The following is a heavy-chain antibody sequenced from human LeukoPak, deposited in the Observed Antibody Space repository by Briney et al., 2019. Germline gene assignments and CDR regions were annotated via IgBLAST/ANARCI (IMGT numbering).Heavy chain of an antibody. V-gene: IGHV1-2*02. Sequence: ASVKVSCKASGYTFTGYYMHWVRQAPGQGLEWMGWINPNSGGTNYAQKFQGRVTMTRDTSISTAYMELSRLRSDDTAVYFCARGTYYYDSSGYAPTIDYWGQGTLVTASS. CDR2: INPNSGGT. J-gene: IGHJ4*02. CDR1: GYTFTGYY. CDR3: ARGTYYYDSSGYAPTIDY. D-gene: IGHD3-22*01.